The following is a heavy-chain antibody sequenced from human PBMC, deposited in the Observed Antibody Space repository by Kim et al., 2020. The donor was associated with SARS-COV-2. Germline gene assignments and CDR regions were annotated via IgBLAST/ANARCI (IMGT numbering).Heavy chain of an antibody. Sequence: GGSLKLSCAASGFTFSDHYMDWVRQAPGKGLEWVGRIRNKAKSYTTDYAASVKGRFTVSRDDSENSLYLQMNSLKSEDTAVYYCMIPPRVVGNSYNGMDVWGQGTTVTVSS. CDR1: GFTFSDHY. J-gene: IGHJ6*02. CDR3: MIPPRVVGNSYNGMDV. D-gene: IGHD2-15*01. V-gene: IGHV3-72*01. CDR2: IRNKAKSYTT.